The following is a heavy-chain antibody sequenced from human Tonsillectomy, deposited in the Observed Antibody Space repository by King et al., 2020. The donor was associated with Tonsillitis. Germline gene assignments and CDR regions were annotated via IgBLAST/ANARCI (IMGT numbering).Heavy chain of an antibody. Sequence: QLQESGPGLVKPSETLSLTCTVSGGSISSGSSYWGWIRQPPGKGLEWIGTISYSGTTRYTPSLKSRVTIFVDTSKNQFSLKLSSVTAADTAVYYCARWAGYSYGPGGLDYWGQGTLVTVSS. CDR2: ISYSGTT. CDR3: ARWAGYSYGPGGLDY. V-gene: IGHV4-39*01. CDR1: GGSISSGSSY. J-gene: IGHJ4*02. D-gene: IGHD5-18*01.